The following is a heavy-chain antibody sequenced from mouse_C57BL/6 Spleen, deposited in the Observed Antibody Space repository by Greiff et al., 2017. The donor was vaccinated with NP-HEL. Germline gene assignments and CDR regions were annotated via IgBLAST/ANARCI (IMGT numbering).Heavy chain of an antibody. CDR2: INPNNGGT. CDR3: ARRNYDHGGFAY. V-gene: IGHV1-26*01. J-gene: IGHJ3*01. CDR1: GYTFTDYY. Sequence: VQLQQSGPELVKPGASVKISCKASGYTFTDYYMNWVKQSHGKSLEWIGDINPNNGGTSYNQKFKGKATLTVDKSSSTAYMELRSLTSEDSAVYYCARRNYDHGGFAYWGQGTLVTVSA. D-gene: IGHD2-4*01.